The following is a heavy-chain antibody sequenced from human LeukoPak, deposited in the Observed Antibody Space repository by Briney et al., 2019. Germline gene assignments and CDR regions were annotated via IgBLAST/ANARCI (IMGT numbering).Heavy chain of an antibody. Sequence: GASVRVSCKASGYTFTGYYMHWVRQAPGQGLEWMGWINPNSGGTNYAQKFQGRVTMTRDTSISTAYMELSRLRSDDTAVYYCATIMIDYGGNSEGDAFDIWGQGTMVTVSS. CDR2: INPNSGGT. V-gene: IGHV1-2*02. CDR1: GYTFTGYY. J-gene: IGHJ3*02. D-gene: IGHD4-23*01. CDR3: ATIMIDYGGNSEGDAFDI.